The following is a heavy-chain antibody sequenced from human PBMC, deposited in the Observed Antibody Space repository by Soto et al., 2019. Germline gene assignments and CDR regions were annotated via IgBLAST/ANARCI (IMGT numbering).Heavy chain of an antibody. CDR2: ISPDGGNK. J-gene: IGHJ4*02. CDR3: AREGQYYWEGAGFDC. V-gene: IGHV3-30-3*01. D-gene: IGHD1-1*01. Sequence: QVQLVESGGGVVQPGTSLRLSCAASGFTFSSHAIHWVRQAPGKGLEWLTFISPDGGNKDFADSVKGRFTISRDNSKNTVFVQRNSLRIEDTAVYYCAREGQYYWEGAGFDCWGQGTRVTVSS. CDR1: GFTFSSHA.